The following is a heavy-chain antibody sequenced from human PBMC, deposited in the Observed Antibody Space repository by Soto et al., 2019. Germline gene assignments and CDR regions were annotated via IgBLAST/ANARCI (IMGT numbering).Heavy chain of an antibody. D-gene: IGHD3-10*01. Sequence: PGGSLRLSCAASGFTFSSYSMNWVRRAPGKGLEWVSSISSSSSYIYYADSVKGRFTISRDNAKNSLYLQMNSLRAEDTAVYYCARWRYYGSGSYTRNYYYYGMDVWGQGTTVTVSS. CDR1: GFTFSSYS. J-gene: IGHJ6*02. CDR3: ARWRYYGSGSYTRNYYYYGMDV. V-gene: IGHV3-21*01. CDR2: ISSSSSYI.